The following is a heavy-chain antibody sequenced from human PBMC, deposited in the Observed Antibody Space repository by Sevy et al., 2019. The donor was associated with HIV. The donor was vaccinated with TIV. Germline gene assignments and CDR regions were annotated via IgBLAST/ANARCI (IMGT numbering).Heavy chain of an antibody. CDR1: GGSFSGYY. V-gene: IGHV4-34*01. CDR2: INHNGST. Sequence: SETLSLTCAVYGGSFSGYYWSWIRQPPGKGLEWIGEINHNGSTNYNPSLKSRVTISVDTSKNQFSLKLSSVTAADTAVYYCARFPKTELSGYFLGFDYWGQGTLVTVSS. J-gene: IGHJ4*02. CDR3: ARFPKTELSGYFLGFDY. D-gene: IGHD3-3*01.